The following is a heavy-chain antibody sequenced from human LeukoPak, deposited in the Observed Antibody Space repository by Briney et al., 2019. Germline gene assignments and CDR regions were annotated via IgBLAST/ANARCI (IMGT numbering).Heavy chain of an antibody. CDR3: ARVPLGIAAAAAFDP. V-gene: IGHV4-38-2*02. Sequence: SETLSLTCIVSGYSISSGYYWGWIRQPPGKGLEWIGSIYHSGSTYYNPSLKSRVTISVDTSKNQFSLKLSSVTAADTAVYYCARVPLGIAAAAAFDPWGQGTLVTVSS. J-gene: IGHJ5*02. D-gene: IGHD6-13*01. CDR2: IYHSGST. CDR1: GYSISSGYY.